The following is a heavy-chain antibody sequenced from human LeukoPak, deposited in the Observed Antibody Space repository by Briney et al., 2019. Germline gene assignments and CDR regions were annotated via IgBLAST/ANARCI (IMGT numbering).Heavy chain of an antibody. J-gene: IGHJ4*02. CDR3: ARGASRYYDSSGYDYFDY. V-gene: IGHV3-11*01. D-gene: IGHD3-22*01. Sequence: PGGALRLSCAASGFTFSDYYMSWIRQAPGKGLEWVSYISSGGSTIYYADSVKGRFTISRDNAKNSLYLQMNSLRAEDTAVYYCARGASRYYDSSGYDYFDYWGQGTLVTVSS. CDR1: GFTFSDYY. CDR2: ISSGGSTI.